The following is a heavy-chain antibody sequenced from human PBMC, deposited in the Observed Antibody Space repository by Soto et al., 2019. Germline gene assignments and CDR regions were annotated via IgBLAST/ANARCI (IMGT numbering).Heavy chain of an antibody. J-gene: IGHJ4*02. CDR3: ASRSVGRFDYGDYFDY. CDR2: ISSSSSYT. D-gene: IGHD4-17*01. CDR1: GFTFSDYY. Sequence: QVQLVESGGGLVKPGGSLRLSCAASGFTFSDYYMSWIRQAPGKGLEWVSYISSSSSYTNYADSVKGRFTISRDNAKNSLYLQMNSLRAEDTAVYYCASRSVGRFDYGDYFDYWGQGTLVTVSS. V-gene: IGHV3-11*06.